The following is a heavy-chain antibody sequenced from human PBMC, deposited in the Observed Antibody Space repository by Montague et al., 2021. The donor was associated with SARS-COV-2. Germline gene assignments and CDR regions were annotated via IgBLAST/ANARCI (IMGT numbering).Heavy chain of an antibody. CDR3: AREGIVRATTGFDY. CDR2: IWYDGSNK. J-gene: IGHJ4*02. V-gene: IGHV3-33*01. D-gene: IGHD1-26*01. Sequence: SLRLSCAASGFTFSSYGMHWVRQAPDKGLEWVAVIWYDGSNKYYADSVKGRFTISRDNSKNTLYLQMNSLRAEDTAVYYCAREGIVRATTGFDYWGQGTLVTVSS. CDR1: GFTFSSYG.